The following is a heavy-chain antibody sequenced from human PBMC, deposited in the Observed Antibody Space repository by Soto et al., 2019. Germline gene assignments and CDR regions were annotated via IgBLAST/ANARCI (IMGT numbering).Heavy chain of an antibody. J-gene: IGHJ6*02. CDR3: ARVGSSWYLGMDV. CDR1: GGSISNYY. Sequence: QVQLQESGPGPVKPSETLSLTCTVSGGSISNYYWSWIRQPPGMGLEWIGYIYYTGSTNYNPSLKSRVTISVDTSKNQFSLKLSSVTAADTAVYYCARVGSSWYLGMDVWGQGTTVTVSS. D-gene: IGHD6-13*01. CDR2: IYYTGST. V-gene: IGHV4-59*01.